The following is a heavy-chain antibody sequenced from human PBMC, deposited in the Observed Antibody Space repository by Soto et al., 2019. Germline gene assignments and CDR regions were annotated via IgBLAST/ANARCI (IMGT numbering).Heavy chain of an antibody. CDR1: GYTFTGYY. J-gene: IGHJ5*02. D-gene: IGHD6-13*01. V-gene: IGHV1-2*02. Sequence: ASVKVSCKASGYTFTGYYMHWVRQAPGQGLEWMGWINPNSGGTNYAQKFQGRVTMTRDTSISTACMELSRLRSDDTAVYYCAEGGSSWVNWFDPWGQGTLVTVSS. CDR3: AEGGSSWVNWFDP. CDR2: INPNSGGT.